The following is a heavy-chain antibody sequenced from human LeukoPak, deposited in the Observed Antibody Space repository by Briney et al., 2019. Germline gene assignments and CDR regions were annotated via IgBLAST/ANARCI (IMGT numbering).Heavy chain of an antibody. Sequence: PSETLSLTCAVYGGSFSGYYWSWIRQPPGKGLEWIGEINHSGSTNYNPSLKSRVTISVDTSKNQFSLKLSSVTAADTAVYYCARSKLELWGDDAFDIWGQGTMVTVSS. D-gene: IGHD3-3*01. CDR1: GGSFSGYY. CDR2: INHSGST. CDR3: ARSKLELWGDDAFDI. J-gene: IGHJ3*02. V-gene: IGHV4-34*01.